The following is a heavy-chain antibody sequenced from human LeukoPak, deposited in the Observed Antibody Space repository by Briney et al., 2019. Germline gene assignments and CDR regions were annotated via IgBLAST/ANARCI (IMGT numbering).Heavy chain of an antibody. D-gene: IGHD3-10*01. V-gene: IGHV3-30*03. J-gene: IGHJ4*02. CDR1: GFTFSSYG. Sequence: GRSLRLSCAASGFTFSSYGMHWVRQAPGKGLEWVAVISYDGSNKYYADSVKGRFTISRDNSKNTLYLQMNSLRAEDTAVYYCARHFSWGVYYFDYWGQGTLVTVSS. CDR3: ARHFSWGVYYFDY. CDR2: ISYDGSNK.